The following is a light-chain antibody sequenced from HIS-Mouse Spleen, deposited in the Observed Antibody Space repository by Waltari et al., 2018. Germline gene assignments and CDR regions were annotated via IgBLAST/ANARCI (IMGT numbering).Light chain of an antibody. V-gene: IGLV2-8*01. CDR1: SSYVGGYNY. CDR3: SSYAGSNNLGV. CDR2: EVS. J-gene: IGLJ1*01. Sequence: SALTQPPSASGSPGQSVTIPCTGTSSYVGGYNYVSWYQQHPGKAPKLMIYEVSKRPSGVPDRFSGSKSGNTASLTVSGLQAEDEADYYCSSYAGSNNLGVFGTGTKVTVL.